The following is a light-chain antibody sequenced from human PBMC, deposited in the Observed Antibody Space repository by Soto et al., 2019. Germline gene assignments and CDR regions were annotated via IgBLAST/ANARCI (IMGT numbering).Light chain of an antibody. CDR1: QGNRND. CDR3: LQDYNYPVT. J-gene: IGKJ1*01. Sequence: AIQMTLSPSSLSASLGDRGNIICRDRQGNRNDLGWYQQKPGKAPTLLIYGASSLQSGVPSRFSGSGSGTDFTLTISSLQPEDFATYYCLQDYNYPVTFGQGTKVEIK. CDR2: GAS. V-gene: IGKV1-6*01.